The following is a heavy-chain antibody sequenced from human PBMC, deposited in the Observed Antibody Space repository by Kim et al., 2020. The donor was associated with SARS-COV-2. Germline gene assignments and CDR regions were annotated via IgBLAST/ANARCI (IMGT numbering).Heavy chain of an antibody. J-gene: IGHJ4*02. Sequence: KRYNPSLRSRLTITKDTSKNQVVLTLSNMDPVDTATYYCAHTIYGDYVFDFWGQGTLVTVSS. D-gene: IGHD4-17*01. CDR3: AHTIYGDYVFDF. CDR2: K. V-gene: IGHV2-5*01.